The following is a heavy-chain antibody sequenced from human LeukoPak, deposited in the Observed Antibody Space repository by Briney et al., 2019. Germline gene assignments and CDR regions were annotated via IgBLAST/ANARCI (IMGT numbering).Heavy chain of an antibody. CDR2: ISYDGSNK. CDR3: AREGVSGSAYLYYFDY. D-gene: IGHD1-26*01. CDR1: GFTFSSYA. V-gene: IGHV3-30*04. Sequence: PGGSLRLSCAASGFTFSSYAMHWVRRAPGKGLEWVAVISYDGSNKYYADSVKGRFTISRDNSKNTLYLQMNSLRAEDTAVYYCAREGVSGSAYLYYFDYWGQGTLVTVSS. J-gene: IGHJ4*02.